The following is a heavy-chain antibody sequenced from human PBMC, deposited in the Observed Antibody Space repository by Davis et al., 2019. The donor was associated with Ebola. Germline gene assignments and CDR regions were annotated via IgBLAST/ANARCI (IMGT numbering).Heavy chain of an antibody. Sequence: MPGGSLRLSCAASGSTFSSYAISWVRQAPGQGLEWMGGIIPIFGTANYAQKFQGRVTITADKSTSTAYMELSSLRSEDTAVYYCARDAGFRDFIWSYGMDVWGQGTTVTVSS. J-gene: IGHJ6*02. V-gene: IGHV1-69*06. CDR1: GSTFSSYA. D-gene: IGHD3-10*01. CDR2: IIPIFGTA. CDR3: ARDAGFRDFIWSYGMDV.